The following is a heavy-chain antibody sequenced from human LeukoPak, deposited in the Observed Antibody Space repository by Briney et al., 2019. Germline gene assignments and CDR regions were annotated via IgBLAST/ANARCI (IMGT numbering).Heavy chain of an antibody. Sequence: PSETLSLTCAVYGGSFSGYYWSWIRQPPGKGLEWIGEIKHSGSTNYNPSLKSRVTISVDTSKKQFSLKLSSVTAADTAVYYCARGVGEAAGLPPFDYWGQGTLVTVSS. D-gene: IGHD6-13*01. CDR1: GGSFSGYY. V-gene: IGHV4-34*01. CDR2: IKHSGST. CDR3: ARGVGEAAGLPPFDY. J-gene: IGHJ4*02.